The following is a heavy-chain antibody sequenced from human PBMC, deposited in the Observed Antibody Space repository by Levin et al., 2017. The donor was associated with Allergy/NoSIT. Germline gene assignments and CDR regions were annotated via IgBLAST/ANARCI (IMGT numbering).Heavy chain of an antibody. CDR1: GFTLEDYA. D-gene: IGHD6-19*01. CDR2: IIWNGENM. Sequence: LAGGSLRLSCAASGFTLEDYAMHWVRQAPGKGLEWVSGIIWNGENMGYADSVKGRFTISRDIAKNSLYLQMNSLRPEDTALYYCAKDVYLGQWPQYGLDVWGQGTTVTVSS. J-gene: IGHJ6*02. V-gene: IGHV3-9*01. CDR3: AKDVYLGQWPQYGLDV.